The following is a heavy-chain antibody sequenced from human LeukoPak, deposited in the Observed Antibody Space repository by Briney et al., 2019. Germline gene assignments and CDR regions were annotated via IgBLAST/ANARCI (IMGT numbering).Heavy chain of an antibody. V-gene: IGHV3-9*01. D-gene: IGHD3-22*01. J-gene: IGHJ3*02. CDR1: GFTFDDYA. CDR3: AKSTGPIVVVTSDAFDI. Sequence: PGRSLRLSCAASGFTFDDYAMHWVRHAPGKGLEWVSGISWNSGSIGYADSVKGRFTISRDNAKNSLYLQMNSLRAEDTALYYCAKSTGPIVVVTSDAFDIWGQGTMVTVSS. CDR2: ISWNSGSI.